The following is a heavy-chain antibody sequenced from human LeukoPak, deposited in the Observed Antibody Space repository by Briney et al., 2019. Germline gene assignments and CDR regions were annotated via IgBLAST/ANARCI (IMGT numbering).Heavy chain of an antibody. CDR1: GYTFTNYY. V-gene: IGHV1-46*01. J-gene: IGHJ4*02. CDR3: ARDAVGGGIDY. D-gene: IGHD1-26*01. Sequence: GASVKVSCKASGYTFTNYYMHWVRQAPGQGLEWMGIINPSGGSTSYAQKFQGRVTMTRDMSTSTVYMEVSSLRAEDTAVYYCARDAVGGGIDYWGQGTLVTVSS. CDR2: INPSGGST.